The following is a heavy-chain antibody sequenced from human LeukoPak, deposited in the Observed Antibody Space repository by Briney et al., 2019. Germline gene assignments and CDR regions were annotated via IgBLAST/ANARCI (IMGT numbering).Heavy chain of an antibody. CDR3: AREGRRAATSKDAFDI. CDR1: GFTFSSYG. Sequence: PGGTLRLSCAASGFTFSSYGMSWVRQAPGKGLEWVSGINWNGGSTGYADSVKGRFTISRDNAKNSLYLQMNSLRAEDTALYYCAREGRRAATSKDAFDIWGQGTMVTVSS. J-gene: IGHJ3*02. D-gene: IGHD2-15*01. V-gene: IGHV3-20*04. CDR2: INWNGGST.